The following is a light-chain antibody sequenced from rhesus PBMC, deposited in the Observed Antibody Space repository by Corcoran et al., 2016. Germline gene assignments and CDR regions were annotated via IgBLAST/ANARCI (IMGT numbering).Light chain of an antibody. CDR1: QRGMNW. V-gene: IGKV1-22*01. Sequence: DIQMTQSPSSLSTSVGDTVTISCRASQRGMNWLAWYQQKPGNAHKLLIYRASQLQSGVPSRFSGGGSGTVFTLTISSLQSEDFATYFCQQSIRGPLTFGGGTKVDLK. CDR3: QQSIRGPLT. J-gene: IGKJ4*01. CDR2: RAS.